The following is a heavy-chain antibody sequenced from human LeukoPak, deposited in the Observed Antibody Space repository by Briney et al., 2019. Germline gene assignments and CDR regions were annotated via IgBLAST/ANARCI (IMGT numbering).Heavy chain of an antibody. CDR2: ISAYNGNT. Sequence: ASVKDSCKSSGYTFTSYGISWVRQAPGQGLEWMGWISAYNGNTNYIQKFQGRVTMTTDTSTSTAYMELRSLRSDDTAVYYCARDRRPTMIVLRGGFDPWGQGTLVTVSS. CDR3: ARDRRPTMIVLRGGFDP. V-gene: IGHV1-18*01. J-gene: IGHJ5*02. D-gene: IGHD3-22*01. CDR1: GYTFTSYG.